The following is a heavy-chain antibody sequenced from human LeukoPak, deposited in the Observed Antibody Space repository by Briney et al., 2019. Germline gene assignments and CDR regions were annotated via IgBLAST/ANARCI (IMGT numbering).Heavy chain of an antibody. CDR1: GGTFSSYA. Sequence: ASVKVSCKASGGTFSSYAISWVRQAPGQGLEWMGGIIPIFGTANYAQKFQGRVTITTDESTSTAYMELSSLRSEGTAVYYCASFTLGLMDVWGKGTTVTVSS. J-gene: IGHJ6*04. CDR2: IIPIFGTA. V-gene: IGHV1-69*05. CDR3: ASFTLGLMDV.